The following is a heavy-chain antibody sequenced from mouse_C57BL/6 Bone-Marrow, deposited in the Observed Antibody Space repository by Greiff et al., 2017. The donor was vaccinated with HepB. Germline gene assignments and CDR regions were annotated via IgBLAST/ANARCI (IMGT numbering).Heavy chain of an antibody. Sequence: EVKLQESGPGLVKPSQSLSLTCSVTGYSITSGYYWNWIRQFPGNKLEWMGYISYDGSNNYNPSLKNRISITRDTSKNQFFLKLNSVTTEYTATYYCARVLNWGFGYWGQGTLVTVSA. CDR2: ISYDGSN. CDR1: GYSITSGYY. D-gene: IGHD1-3*01. V-gene: IGHV3-6*01. J-gene: IGHJ3*01. CDR3: ARVLNWGFGY.